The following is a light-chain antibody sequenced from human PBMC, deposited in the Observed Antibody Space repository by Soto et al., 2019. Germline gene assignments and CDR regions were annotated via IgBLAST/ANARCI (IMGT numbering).Light chain of an antibody. CDR3: MQALETPLT. CDR1: QSLLHSSGYIY. J-gene: IGKJ5*01. V-gene: IGKV2-28*01. CDR2: LVS. Sequence: EIVLTQSPLSLPVTPGEPASISCRSSQSLLHSSGYIYVDWYLQKPGQSPQLLIYLVSNRASGVQDSLSGSGSCTDFTLKIRSVEAEDFGLSYCMQALETPLTFGHGTRLESK.